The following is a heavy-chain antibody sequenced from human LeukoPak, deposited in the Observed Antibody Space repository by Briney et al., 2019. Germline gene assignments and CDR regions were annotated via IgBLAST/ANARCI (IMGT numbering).Heavy chain of an antibody. D-gene: IGHD2-2*01. Sequence: GGSLRLSCAASGFTFDDYAMGWVRQAPGKGLEWVSGISWNSGSIGYADSVKGRFTISRDKAKNSLYLQMNSLRAEDTALYYCARGIVVVPAAGDHYGMDLWGQGTTVTVSS. CDR2: ISWNSGSI. V-gene: IGHV3-9*01. J-gene: IGHJ6*02. CDR1: GFTFDDYA. CDR3: ARGIVVVPAAGDHYGMDL.